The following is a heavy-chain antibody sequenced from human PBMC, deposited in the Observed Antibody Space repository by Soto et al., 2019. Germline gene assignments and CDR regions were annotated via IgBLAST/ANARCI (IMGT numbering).Heavy chain of an antibody. CDR2: IWFDGNDK. CDR3: LKAPPPDYFWGSYRPSDD. J-gene: IGHJ4*02. Sequence: QVQLVESGGGMVQPGASLRLSCAASGFIFSSYGMDWVRQAPGKGLEWVAAIWFDGNDKYYADSVKGRFTISRDNSKNMLFLQMNSLRVEDPAVYYCLKAPPPDYFWGSYRPSDDWGQGTLVTVS. CDR1: GFIFSSYG. V-gene: IGHV3-33*06. D-gene: IGHD3-16*02.